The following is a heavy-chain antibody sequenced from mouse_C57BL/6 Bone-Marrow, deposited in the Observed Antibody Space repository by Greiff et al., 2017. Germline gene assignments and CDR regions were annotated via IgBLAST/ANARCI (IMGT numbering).Heavy chain of an antibody. J-gene: IGHJ2*01. Sequence: QVHVKHPGAELVKPGASVKLSCKASGYTFTSYWMHWVKQRPGRGLEWIGRIDPNSCGTKYNEKFKSKATLTVDKPSSTAYMQLSSLTSEDSAVYYCARGGDMVRHFDYWGQGTTLTVSS. V-gene: IGHV1-72*01. D-gene: IGHD2-2*01. CDR3: ARGGDMVRHFDY. CDR1: GYTFTSYW. CDR2: IDPNSCGT.